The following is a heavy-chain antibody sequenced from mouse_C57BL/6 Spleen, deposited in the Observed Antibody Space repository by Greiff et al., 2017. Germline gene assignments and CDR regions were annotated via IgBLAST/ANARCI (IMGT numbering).Heavy chain of an antibody. CDR3: ARSDYDGYYYAMDY. D-gene: IGHD2-3*01. Sequence: QVQLQQSGAELVRPGTSVKMSCKASGYTFTNYWIGWAKQRPGHGLEWIGDIYPGGGYTNYNEKFKGKATLTADKSSSTAYMQFSSLTSEDSAIYYCARSDYDGYYYAMDYWGQGTSVTVSS. CDR1: GYTFTNYW. V-gene: IGHV1-63*01. J-gene: IGHJ4*01. CDR2: IYPGGGYT.